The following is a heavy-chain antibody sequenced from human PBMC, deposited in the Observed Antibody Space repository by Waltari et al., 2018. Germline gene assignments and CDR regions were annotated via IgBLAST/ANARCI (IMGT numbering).Heavy chain of an antibody. CDR3: VRDDDGGMGAV. CDR1: GFTFSRFW. Sequence: EVQLVESGGGLVQPGGSLRLSCAASGFTFSRFWMSWFRQAPGKGLEWVANIYQDGTVTNYVDSVKGRFTTSRDNARNSLYLQMNSLRVDDTAVYYCVRDDDGGMGAVWGQGTTVTVSS. CDR2: IYQDGTVT. D-gene: IGHD3-16*01. J-gene: IGHJ6*02. V-gene: IGHV3-7*01.